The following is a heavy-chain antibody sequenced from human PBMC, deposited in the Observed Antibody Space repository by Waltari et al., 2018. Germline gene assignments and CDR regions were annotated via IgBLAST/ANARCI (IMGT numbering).Heavy chain of an antibody. CDR2: TQYEGMNK. CDR3: ARDWAEPAKFPYNYSALDV. CDR1: GFPFRYHA. D-gene: IGHD1-1*01. V-gene: IGHV3-30*04. Sequence: QVQLVESGGGVVQPGRSLRLACAAPGFPFRYHAMPWVGRAPGTGWEWVQLTQYEGMNKNYETPVKARLTTPKANSKNTLFRKMTSRKDEDTVVYYCARDWAEPAKFPYNYSALDVWGKGTTVTVPQ. J-gene: IGHJ6*04.